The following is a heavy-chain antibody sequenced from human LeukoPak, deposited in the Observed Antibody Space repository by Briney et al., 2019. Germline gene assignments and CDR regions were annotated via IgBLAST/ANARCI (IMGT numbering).Heavy chain of an antibody. D-gene: IGHD2-8*01. CDR1: GGSFSGYY. J-gene: IGHJ3*02. Sequence: SETLSLTCAVYGGSFSGYYWSWIRQPPGKGLEWIGEINHSGSTNYNPSLKSRVTISVDTSKNQFSLKLSSVTAADTAVYYCARAAQFRYYDAFDIWGQGTMVTVSS. CDR3: ARAAQFRYYDAFDI. CDR2: INHSGST. V-gene: IGHV4-34*01.